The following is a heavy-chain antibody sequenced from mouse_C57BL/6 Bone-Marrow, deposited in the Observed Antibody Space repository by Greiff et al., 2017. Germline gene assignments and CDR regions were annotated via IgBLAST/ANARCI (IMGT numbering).Heavy chain of an antibody. J-gene: IGHJ3*01. V-gene: IGHV1-59*01. Sequence: QVQLQQPGAELVRPGTSVKLSCKASGYTFTSYWMHWVKQRPGQGLEWIGVIDPSDSYTNYNQQFKGKATLTVDTSSSTAYMQLSSLTSEDSAVYYCARKVLFWGSPFAYWGQGTLVTVSA. CDR2: IDPSDSYT. CDR3: ARKVLFWGSPFAY. D-gene: IGHD1-1*01. CDR1: GYTFTSYW.